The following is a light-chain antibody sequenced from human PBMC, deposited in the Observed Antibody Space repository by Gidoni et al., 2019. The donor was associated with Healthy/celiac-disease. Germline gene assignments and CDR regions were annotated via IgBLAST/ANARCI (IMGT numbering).Light chain of an antibody. CDR3: QQYNSYPWT. CDR1: QSISSW. CDR2: KAS. V-gene: IGKV1-5*03. Sequence: DIQMTQSPSTLSASVGDRVTITCRASQSISSWLAWYQQNPGKDPKLLIYKASSLESGVPSRFSGSGSGTEFTLTISSLQPDDFATYYCQQYNSYPWTFGQGTKVEIK. J-gene: IGKJ1*01.